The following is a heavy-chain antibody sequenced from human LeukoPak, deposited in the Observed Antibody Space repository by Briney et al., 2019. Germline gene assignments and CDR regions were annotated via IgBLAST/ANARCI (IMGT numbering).Heavy chain of an antibody. Sequence: PSETLSLTCTVSGSSISSDYYWGWIRQPPGKGLEWIGNVYRTGSTYYNPSLKSRVTISVDTSENQFSLKLSSVTAADTAVYYCARDGAYYYDSSGYFLFDYWGQGTLVTVSS. D-gene: IGHD3-22*01. CDR2: VYRTGST. J-gene: IGHJ4*02. V-gene: IGHV4-38-2*02. CDR3: ARDGAYYYDSSGYFLFDY. CDR1: GSSISSDYY.